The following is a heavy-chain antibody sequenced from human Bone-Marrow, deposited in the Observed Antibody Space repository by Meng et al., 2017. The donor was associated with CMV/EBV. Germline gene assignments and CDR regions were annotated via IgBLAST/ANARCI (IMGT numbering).Heavy chain of an antibody. V-gene: IGHV4-59*12. Sequence: GSLRLSCTVSGGSISSYYWGWIRQPPGKGLEWIGYIYYSGSTNYNPSLKSRVTISVDTSKNQFSLKLSSVTAADTAVYYCACKKPRDVLRFLEWKNNWFDPWGQGTLVAVSS. CDR1: GGSISSYY. CDR3: ACKKPRDVLRFLEWKNNWFDP. D-gene: IGHD3-3*01. J-gene: IGHJ5*02. CDR2: IYYSGST.